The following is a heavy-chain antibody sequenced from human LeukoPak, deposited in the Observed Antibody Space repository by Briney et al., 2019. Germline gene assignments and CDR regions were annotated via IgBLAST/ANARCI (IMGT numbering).Heavy chain of an antibody. V-gene: IGHV1-2*06. Sequence: ASVKVSCKASGGTFSSYTISWVRQAPGQGLEWMGRINPNSGGTNYAQKFQGRVTMTRDTSISTAYMELSRLRSDDTAVYYCAREDGDRGYYFDYWGQGTLVTVSS. J-gene: IGHJ4*02. D-gene: IGHD3-3*01. CDR2: INPNSGGT. CDR3: AREDGDRGYYFDY. CDR1: GGTFSSYT.